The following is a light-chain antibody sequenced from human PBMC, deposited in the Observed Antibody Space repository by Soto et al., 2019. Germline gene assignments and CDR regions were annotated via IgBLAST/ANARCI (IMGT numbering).Light chain of an antibody. CDR1: QSVRTN. Sequence: EIVMTQSPATLSVSPGETATLSCRASQSVRTNLAWYQQKPGQAPRLVMFGASTRATGVPARFSGSGSGTEFTLTISSLQSEDFAVYFCQQYDNRRTFGQGTKVEIK. CDR2: GAS. CDR3: QQYDNRRT. V-gene: IGKV3-15*01. J-gene: IGKJ1*01.